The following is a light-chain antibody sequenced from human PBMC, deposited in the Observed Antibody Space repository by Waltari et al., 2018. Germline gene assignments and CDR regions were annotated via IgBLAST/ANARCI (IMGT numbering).Light chain of an antibody. Sequence: SYELTQPPSVSVSPGQTARITCSGDALPKQYAYWYQQKPGQAPVLVIYKDRERPSGIPERFSVSSSGTTVTLTISGVQAEDEADYYCQSADSSGTYWVFGGGTKLTVL. CDR3: QSADSSGTYWV. CDR1: ALPKQY. J-gene: IGLJ3*02. V-gene: IGLV3-25*03. CDR2: KDR.